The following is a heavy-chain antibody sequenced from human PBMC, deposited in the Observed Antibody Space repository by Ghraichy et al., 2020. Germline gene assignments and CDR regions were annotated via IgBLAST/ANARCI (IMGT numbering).Heavy chain of an antibody. V-gene: IGHV1-69*06. J-gene: IGHJ4*02. CDR2: IIPIFGTA. Sequence: SVKVSCKASGGTFSSYAISWVRQAPVQGLEWMGGIIPIFGTANYAQKFQGRVTITEDKSTSTAYMELSSLRSEDTAVYYCARDPDMDYYDSSGYYFDYWGQGTLVTVSS. CDR1: GGTFSSYA. CDR3: ARDPDMDYYDSSGYYFDY. D-gene: IGHD3-22*01.